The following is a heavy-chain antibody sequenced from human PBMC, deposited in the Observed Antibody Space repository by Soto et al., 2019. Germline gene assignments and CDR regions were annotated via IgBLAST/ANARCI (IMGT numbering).Heavy chain of an antibody. Sequence: SETLSLTCTVSGGSISSYFYIWVRQPPGKGLEWIGSVYYTGTTDYNPSLKSRVTISVDTSKTQFSLNLRSVTAADTAVYYCARDLAAVPRAFDYWGRGTLVTVS. D-gene: IGHD6-13*01. CDR2: VYYTGTT. J-gene: IGHJ4*02. CDR1: GGSISSYF. CDR3: ARDLAAVPRAFDY. V-gene: IGHV4-59*01.